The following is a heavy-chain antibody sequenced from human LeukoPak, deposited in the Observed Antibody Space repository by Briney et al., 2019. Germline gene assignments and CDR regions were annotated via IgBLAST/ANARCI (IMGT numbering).Heavy chain of an antibody. Sequence: GGSLRLSCAASEFSVGSNYMTWVRQAPGKGLKWVAHIKQDGTEKYYVDSVKGRFTISRDNAKNSLFLQMNSLRAVDTAVYYCASVACSAVTCFGFLFFDYWGQGTLVTVSS. CDR2: IKQDGTEK. J-gene: IGHJ4*02. CDR3: ASVACSAVTCFGFLFFDY. V-gene: IGHV3-7*01. CDR1: EFSVGSNY. D-gene: IGHD2-15*01.